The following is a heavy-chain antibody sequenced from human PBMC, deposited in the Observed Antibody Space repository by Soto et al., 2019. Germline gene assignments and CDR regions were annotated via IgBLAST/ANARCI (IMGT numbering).Heavy chain of an antibody. CDR1: GFTFSSYA. J-gene: IGHJ4*02. V-gene: IGHV3-23*01. Sequence: GGSLRLSCAASGFTFSSYAMSWVRQAPGKGLEWVSAISGSGGSTYYADSVKGRFTISRDNSKNMLYLQMNSLRAEDTAVYYCAKDSVGYGDYGESFDYWGQGTLVTVSS. CDR3: AKDSVGYGDYGESFDY. D-gene: IGHD4-17*01. CDR2: ISGSGGST.